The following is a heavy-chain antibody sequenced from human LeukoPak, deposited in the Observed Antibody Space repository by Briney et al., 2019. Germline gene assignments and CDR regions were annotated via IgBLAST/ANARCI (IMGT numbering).Heavy chain of an antibody. V-gene: IGHV4-61*02. CDR3: ASSTSHAGRLTMVLDAFDI. CDR1: GGSISSGSYY. J-gene: IGHJ3*02. CDR2: IYTSGST. D-gene: IGHD2-2*01. Sequence: PSQTLSLTCTVSGGSISSGSYYWSWIRQPAGKGLEWIGRIYTSGSTNYNPSLKSRVTISVDTSKNQFSLKLSSVTAADTAVYYCASSTSHAGRLTMVLDAFDIWGQGTMVTVSS.